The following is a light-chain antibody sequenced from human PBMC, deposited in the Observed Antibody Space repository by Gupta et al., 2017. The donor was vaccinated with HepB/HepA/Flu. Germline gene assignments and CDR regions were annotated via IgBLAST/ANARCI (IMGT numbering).Light chain of an antibody. CDR1: QSITTY. J-gene: IGKJ5*01. CDR2: AAS. Sequence: DIQMTQSPSSLSASVGDSVTITCRASQSITTYLNWYQQKPGKAPNVLIYAASMLQSGVPSRFSGSASGSAFTLTISMLPPEDSTNYYCQRYDTTPITFGQGTRLEIK. V-gene: IGKV1-39*01. CDR3: QRYDTTPIT.